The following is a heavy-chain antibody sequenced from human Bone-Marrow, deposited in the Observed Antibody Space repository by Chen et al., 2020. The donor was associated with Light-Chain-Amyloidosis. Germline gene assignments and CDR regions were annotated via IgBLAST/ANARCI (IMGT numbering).Heavy chain of an antibody. CDR2: INPNSGGT. CDR3: ARGEVTTSFYYYGMDV. J-gene: IGHJ6*02. Sequence: QVQPVQSGAEVKKPGASVKVSCKASGYTFTGYYMHWVRQAPGQGLEWMGWINPNSGGTNYAQKFQGWVTMTRDTSISTAYMELSRLRSDDTAVYYCARGEVTTSFYYYGMDVWGQGTTVTVSS. CDR1: GYTFTGYY. D-gene: IGHD4-17*01. V-gene: IGHV1-2*04.